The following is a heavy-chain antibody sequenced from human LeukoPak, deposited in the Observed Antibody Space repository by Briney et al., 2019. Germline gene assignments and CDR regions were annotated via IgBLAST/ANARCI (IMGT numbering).Heavy chain of an antibody. CDR2: ISPILGIA. D-gene: IGHD3-22*01. CDR1: GGTFSSYT. J-gene: IGHJ3*02. Sequence: ASVKVSCKASGGTFSSYTISWVRQAPGQGLEWMGRISPILGIANYAQKFQGRVTITADKSTSTAYMELSSLRSEDTAVYYCAREYGSPYYYDSSGYYSPYFDIWGQGTMVTVSS. CDR3: AREYGSPYYYDSSGYYSPYFDI. V-gene: IGHV1-69*02.